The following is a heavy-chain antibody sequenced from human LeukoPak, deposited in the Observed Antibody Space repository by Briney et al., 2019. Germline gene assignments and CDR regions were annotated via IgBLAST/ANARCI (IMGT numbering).Heavy chain of an antibody. D-gene: IGHD3-10*01. CDR1: GFTLSNYH. Sequence: PGESLTLSCTVSGFTLSNYHMGWIRQAAGKGLEWVWYITSSGTTIYYAAPIKGRFTISRDNAKDSLYMQMNSLSVEDTAVYFCVRDEDYYAWGGKRGYFDYWGQGTLVTVSS. CDR3: VRDEDYYAWGGKRGYFDY. J-gene: IGHJ4*02. CDR2: ITSSGTTI. V-gene: IGHV3-11*01.